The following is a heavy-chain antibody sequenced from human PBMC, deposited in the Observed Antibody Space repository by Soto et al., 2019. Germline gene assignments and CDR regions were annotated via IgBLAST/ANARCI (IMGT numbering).Heavy chain of an antibody. CDR1: GFTFSSYA. CDR3: ARVGEVGAKMKSYSFDY. J-gene: IGHJ4*02. CDR2: ISYDGSNK. Sequence: GGSLRLSCAASGFTFSSYAMHWVRQAPGKGLEWVAVISYDGSNKYYADSVKGRFTISRDNSKNTLYLQMNSLRAEDTAVYYCARVGEVGAKMKSYSFDYWGQGTLVTVSS. V-gene: IGHV3-30-3*01. D-gene: IGHD1-26*01.